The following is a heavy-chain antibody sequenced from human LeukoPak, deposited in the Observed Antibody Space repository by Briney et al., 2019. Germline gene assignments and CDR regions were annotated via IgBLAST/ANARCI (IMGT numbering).Heavy chain of an antibody. Sequence: ASVKVSCKASGYTFTSYYMHWVRQAPGQGLEWMGIINPSGGSTSYAQKFQGRVTMTRDMSTSTVYMELSSLRSEDTAVYYCALLNYYDSSGDAFDIWGQGTMVTVSS. CDR2: INPSGGST. D-gene: IGHD3-22*01. CDR3: ALLNYYDSSGDAFDI. J-gene: IGHJ3*02. CDR1: GYTFTSYY. V-gene: IGHV1-46*03.